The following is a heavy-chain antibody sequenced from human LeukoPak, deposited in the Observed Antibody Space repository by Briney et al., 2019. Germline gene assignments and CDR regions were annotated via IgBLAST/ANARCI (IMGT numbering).Heavy chain of an antibody. Sequence: PGGSLRLSCAASGFTVSNNYVNWVRQAPGKGLEWVSVIYGGGTTSYADSVKGRFAISRDNSKNTVYLQMNSLRAEDTAVYYCARAGPDYWGQGTLVTVSS. V-gene: IGHV3-53*01. CDR3: ARAGPDY. CDR2: IYGGGTT. CDR1: GFTVSNNY. J-gene: IGHJ4*02.